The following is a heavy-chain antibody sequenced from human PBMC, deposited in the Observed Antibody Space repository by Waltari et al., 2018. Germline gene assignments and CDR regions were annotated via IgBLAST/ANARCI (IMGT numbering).Heavy chain of an antibody. CDR2: ISYNARNI. CDR3: ARDYCDRTYCHGMDV. V-gene: IGHV3-30*04. Sequence: QVQLVESGGGVVQPGRSLRLSCAASEFTFSTYAMPWVRQAPGKGLEWVAVISYNARNIYYVDSVKGRFTISRDNSKKTLYLQMDSLRAEDTAVYYCARDYCDRTYCHGMDVWGQGTTVTVSS. D-gene: IGHD2-21*01. J-gene: IGHJ6*02. CDR1: EFTFSTYA.